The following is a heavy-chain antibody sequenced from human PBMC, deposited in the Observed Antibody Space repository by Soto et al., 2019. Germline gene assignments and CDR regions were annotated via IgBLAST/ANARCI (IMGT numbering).Heavy chain of an antibody. CDR2: INHSGST. V-gene: IGHV4-34*01. CDR1: GGSFSGYY. D-gene: IGHD6-13*01. CDR3: ARTYSSSWSPFDY. Sequence: QVQLQQWGAGLLKPSETLSLTCAVYGGSFSGYYWSWIRQPPGKGLEWIGEINHSGSTNYNPSLKSRVTISVDTSKNRFSLKLSSVTAADTAVYYCARTYSSSWSPFDYWGQGTLVTVSS. J-gene: IGHJ4*02.